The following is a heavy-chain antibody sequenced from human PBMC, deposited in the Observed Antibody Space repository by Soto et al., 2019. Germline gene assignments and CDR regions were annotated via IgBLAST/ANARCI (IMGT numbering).Heavy chain of an antibody. Sequence: PGHSLKSSCKGRRYNVTNYWSCWLRQMQGKGLEWMGIIYPHDSDTRYSPSFQGQVTISADKSISTAYLQWSSLEASDTAMYYCASHFSSSYYPRYFDYWGQGTQVTVSS. CDR1: RYNVTNYW. J-gene: IGHJ4*02. CDR2: IYPHDSDT. V-gene: IGHV5-51*01. CDR3: ASHFSSSYYPRYFDY. D-gene: IGHD1-26*01.